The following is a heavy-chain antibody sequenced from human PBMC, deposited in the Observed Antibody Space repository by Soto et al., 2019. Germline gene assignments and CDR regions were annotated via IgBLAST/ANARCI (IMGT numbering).Heavy chain of an antibody. J-gene: IGHJ6*02. CDR3: PTIVVVPAARKHYYYYYAMDV. V-gene: IGHV5-10-1*01. Sequence: VEAPEISCKWPVYRFPCYWFSWVRQLPGKGLEWRGRIDPSDSYTNYSPPFHSHVTTSADKSTLTAYLLSSTLTASDTAMYYCPTIVVVPAARKHYYYYYAMDVWGQGTTVTVSS. D-gene: IGHD2-2*01. CDR2: IDPSDSYT. CDR1: VYRFPCYW.